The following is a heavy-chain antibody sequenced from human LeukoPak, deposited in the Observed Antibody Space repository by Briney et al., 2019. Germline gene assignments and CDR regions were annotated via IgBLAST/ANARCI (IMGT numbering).Heavy chain of an antibody. CDR2: ISGRSSHV. V-gene: IGHV3-21*01. Sequence: TPGGSLRLSCSASGFSFSDYDMNWVRQAPGKVLEWVSAISGRSSHVYYGESVKGRFTISRDNAKNSLYLQLDSLGVEDTAVYYCGRAFPPLRTSSAGDLWGQGTLVTVSS. CDR3: GRAFPPLRTSSAGDL. CDR1: GFSFSDYD. D-gene: IGHD3-16*01. J-gene: IGHJ1*01.